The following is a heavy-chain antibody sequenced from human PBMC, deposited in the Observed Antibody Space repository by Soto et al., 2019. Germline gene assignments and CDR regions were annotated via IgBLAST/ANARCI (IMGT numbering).Heavy chain of an antibody. J-gene: IGHJ5*02. D-gene: IGHD5-12*01. CDR1: GGTFNNYA. V-gene: IGHV1-69*17. CDR3: ARAADGYNYHWFDP. Sequence: QVQLVQSGAEVKKPGSSVKVSCKASGGTFNNYAISWVRQAPGQGLEWMAGIIPIFGIPNYAQKFQGRLTISADKSTSTAYMELVRLTSEDTAVYYCARAADGYNYHWFDPWGQGTLVTVSS. CDR2: IIPIFGIP.